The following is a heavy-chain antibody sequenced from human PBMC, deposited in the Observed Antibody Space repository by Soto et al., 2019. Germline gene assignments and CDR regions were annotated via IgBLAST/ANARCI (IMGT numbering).Heavy chain of an antibody. CDR1: GFTVGDYG. V-gene: IGHV4-39*01. CDR2: IYYSGST. Sequence: PGGSLRLSCSVSGFTVGDYGMNWVRQAPGKGLEWIGSIYYSGSTYYNPSLKSRVTISVDTSKNQFSLKLSSVTAADTAVYYCARRSAYFDYWGQGTLVTVSS. CDR3: ARRSAYFDY. J-gene: IGHJ4*02.